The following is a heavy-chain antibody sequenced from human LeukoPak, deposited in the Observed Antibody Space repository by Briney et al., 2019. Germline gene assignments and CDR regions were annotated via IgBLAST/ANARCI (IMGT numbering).Heavy chain of an antibody. CDR1: GFTFDDYA. Sequence: PGGSLRLSCAASGFTFDDYAMHWVRQAPGKGLEWVSGISWNSGSIGYADSVKGRFTISRDNSKNTLYLQMNSLRAEDTAVYYCAKPRKKMATIGPFDYWGQGTLVTVSS. V-gene: IGHV3-9*01. J-gene: IGHJ4*02. CDR3: AKPRKKMATIGPFDY. D-gene: IGHD5-24*01. CDR2: ISWNSGSI.